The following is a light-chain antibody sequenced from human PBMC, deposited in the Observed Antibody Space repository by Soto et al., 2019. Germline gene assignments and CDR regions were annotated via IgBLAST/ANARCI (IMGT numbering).Light chain of an antibody. CDR3: QQYNSFWA. CDR2: DAC. J-gene: IGKJ1*01. CDR1: QSISSW. Sequence: IHLTQSRSSLSASVDYRVTITCRTSQSISSWVAWYPQKAGKAPKLHIYDACSLESGVPSRFRGSGSGTEFTLPLSSLQTADFASYSCQQYNSFWAFGQGSKV. V-gene: IGKV1-5*01.